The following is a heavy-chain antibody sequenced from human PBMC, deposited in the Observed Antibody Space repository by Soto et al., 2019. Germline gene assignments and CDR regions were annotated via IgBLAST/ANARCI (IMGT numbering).Heavy chain of an antibody. CDR2: ISSSYGYI. V-gene: IGHV3-21*01. CDR1: GFNXSNYS. CDR3: ARDLTGLFRGYYYYYMDA. D-gene: IGHD3-10*01. J-gene: IGHJ6*03. Sequence: PGGSLRLSCAASGFNXSNYSMNCVRQAPGKGLEWVSFISSSYGYIYYADSVKGRFTISRDNAKNSLYLQMNSLRAEDTAVYYCARDLTGLFRGYYYYYMDAWGKGTTVTVSS.